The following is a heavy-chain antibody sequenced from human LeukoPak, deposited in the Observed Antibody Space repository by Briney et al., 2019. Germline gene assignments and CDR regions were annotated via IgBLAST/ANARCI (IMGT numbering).Heavy chain of an antibody. D-gene: IGHD6-13*01. Sequence: GASVKVSCKASGYTFTSYYMHWVRQAPGQGLEWMGIINPSGGSTSYAQKFQGRVTMTRDTSTSTVYMELSSLRSEDTAVYYCARVAYYEQQLVCFPDYWGQGTLVTVSS. J-gene: IGHJ4*02. CDR2: INPSGGST. CDR1: GYTFTSYY. V-gene: IGHV1-46*01. CDR3: ARVAYYEQQLVCFPDY.